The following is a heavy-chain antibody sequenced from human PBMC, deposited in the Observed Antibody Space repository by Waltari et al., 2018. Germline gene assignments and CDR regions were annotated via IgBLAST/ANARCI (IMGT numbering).Heavy chain of an antibody. CDR1: GFSFSGST. V-gene: IGHV3-73*01. Sequence: EVQVVESGGGLVQPGGSLKLSCATSGFSFSGSTIHWVRQTSGKGLEGVVRMRRETYNYATAYSASVKGRFTISRDDSKNTAYLQMNSLMTEDTAVYYCSGGEVTGTDFWGQGTLVTVSS. D-gene: IGHD6-19*01. CDR2: MRRETYNYAT. J-gene: IGHJ4*02. CDR3: SGGEVTGTDF.